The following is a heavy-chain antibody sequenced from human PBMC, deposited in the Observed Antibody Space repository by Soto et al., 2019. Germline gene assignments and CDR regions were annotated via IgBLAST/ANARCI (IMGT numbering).Heavy chain of an antibody. Sequence: ASVKVSCKASGYSFLNYDISWLRQAPGQGLEWMGWIGTFSGDTKYALKFQGRVTMTTDTSTTTVYMQLTNLRYDDTAVYFCARGRTTSLGTFDYWGQGALVTVPS. J-gene: IGHJ4*02. CDR3: ARGRTTSLGTFDY. CDR2: IGTFSGDT. V-gene: IGHV1-18*01. CDR1: GYSFLNYD. D-gene: IGHD1-1*01.